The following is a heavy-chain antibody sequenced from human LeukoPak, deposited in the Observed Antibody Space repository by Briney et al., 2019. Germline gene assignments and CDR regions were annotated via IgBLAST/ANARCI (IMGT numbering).Heavy chain of an antibody. CDR3: AREQGYGDSLDY. V-gene: IGHV3-21*01. CDR1: GFTFDDYG. J-gene: IGHJ4*02. Sequence: GGSLRLSCAASGFTFDDYGMNWVRQAPGKGLEWVSSISSSSSYIYYADSVKGRFTISRDNAKNSLYLQMNSLRAENTAVYYCAREQGYGDSLDYWGQGTLVTVSS. D-gene: IGHD4-17*01. CDR2: ISSSSSYI.